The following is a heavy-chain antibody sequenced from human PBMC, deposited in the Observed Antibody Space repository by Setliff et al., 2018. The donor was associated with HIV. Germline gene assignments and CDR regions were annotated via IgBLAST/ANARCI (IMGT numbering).Heavy chain of an antibody. CDR3: ARLLVGTSTKYLDL. J-gene: IGHJ2*01. Sequence: SETLSLTCNVSGGSFSNSYYFWGWIRQPPGKGLEWIGSISYSGSTYYNPSLKSRVTMSVDTSKNQFSLKLSSVTAADTALYYCARLLVGTSTKYLDLWGRGTLVTVLL. CDR2: ISYSGST. V-gene: IGHV4-39*01. CDR1: GGSFSNSYYF. D-gene: IGHD1-26*01.